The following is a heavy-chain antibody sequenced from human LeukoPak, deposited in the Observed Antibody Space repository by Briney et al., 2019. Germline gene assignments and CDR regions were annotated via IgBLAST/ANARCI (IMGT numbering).Heavy chain of an antibody. Sequence: GGSLRLSCVASGFPFSKEWMSWVRQAPGKGLEWVGRIKLKTDGEATDYAAPVKGRFTISRDDSQNTLYLQMNSLTSDDTAVYYCARDRADNWDRSGYYPDAFDIWGQGTMVTVS. CDR1: GFPFSKEW. J-gene: IGHJ3*02. V-gene: IGHV3-15*01. D-gene: IGHD3-22*01. CDR2: IKLKTDGEAT. CDR3: ARDRADNWDRSGYYPDAFDI.